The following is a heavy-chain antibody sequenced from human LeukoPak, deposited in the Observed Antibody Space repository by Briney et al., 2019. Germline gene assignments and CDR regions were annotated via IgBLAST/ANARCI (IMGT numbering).Heavy chain of an antibody. D-gene: IGHD4-17*01. CDR1: GFIFDDYA. CDR2: ISWNSGSI. V-gene: IGHV3-9*03. Sequence: GGSLRLSCAASGFIFDDYAMHWVRQAPGKGLEWVSGISWNSGSIGYADSVKGRFTISRDNAKNSLYLQMNSLRAEDMALYYCAKDAGDYDYFDYWGQGTLVTVSS. CDR3: AKDAGDYDYFDY. J-gene: IGHJ4*02.